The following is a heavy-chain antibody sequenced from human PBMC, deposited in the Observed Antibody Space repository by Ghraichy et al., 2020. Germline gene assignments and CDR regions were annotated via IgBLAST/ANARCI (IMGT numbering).Heavy chain of an antibody. CDR1: GYTFTGYY. V-gene: IGHV1-2*02. CDR2: INPNSGGT. Sequence: ASVKVSCKASGYTFTGYYMHWVRQAPGQGLEWMGWINPNSGGTNYAQKFQGRVTMTRDTSISTAYMELSRLRSDDTAVYYCARLYSGYDWGDDYWGQGTLVTVSS. D-gene: IGHD5-12*01. J-gene: IGHJ4*02. CDR3: ARLYSGYDWGDDY.